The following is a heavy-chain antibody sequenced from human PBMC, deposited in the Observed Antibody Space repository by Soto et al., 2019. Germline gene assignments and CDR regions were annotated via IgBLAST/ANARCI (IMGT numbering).Heavy chain of an antibody. CDR2: INPNGGGT. CDR3: LRSATYSYCSWTHYSGPEGPIPYSCGMDA. D-gene: IGHD3-10*01. J-gene: IGHJ6*02. CDR1: GYTFTGYY. Sequence: ASVKVSCKASGYTFTGYYMNWVRQAPGQGLEWMGWINPNGGGTNYAQKFQGRVTMTRDTSISTAYMELSRLRSDDTAVYYCLRSATYSYCSWTHYSGPEGPIPYSCGMDAWGQGTTVTDSS. V-gene: IGHV1-2*02.